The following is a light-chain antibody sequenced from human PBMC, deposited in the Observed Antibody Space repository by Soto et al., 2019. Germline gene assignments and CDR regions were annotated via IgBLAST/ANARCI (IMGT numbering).Light chain of an antibody. CDR1: SSDVGTYNL. J-gene: IGLJ2*01. V-gene: IGLV2-23*01. CDR2: EGS. Sequence: QSALTQPASVSGSPGQSITISCTGTSSDVGTYNLVSWYQQCPGKAPKLMIYEGSKRPSGVSNRFSGSKSGNTASLTISGLQAADEADYYCCSYAGSSTHVVFGGGTKLTVL. CDR3: CSYAGSSTHVV.